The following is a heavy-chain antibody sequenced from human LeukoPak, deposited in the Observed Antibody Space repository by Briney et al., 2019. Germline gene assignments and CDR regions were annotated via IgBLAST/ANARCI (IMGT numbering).Heavy chain of an antibody. J-gene: IGHJ5*02. CDR1: GYTFTSYG. CDR3: ARDLGVVVPAPSFDP. V-gene: IGHV1-18*01. CDR2: ISAYNGNT. D-gene: IGHD2-2*01. Sequence: AASVKVSCKASGYTFTSYGISWVRQAPGQGVEWMGWISAYNGNTKFAQKLQGRVTMTTDTSTSTAYMELRSLRSDDTAVYYCARDLGVVVPAPSFDPWGQGTLVTVSS.